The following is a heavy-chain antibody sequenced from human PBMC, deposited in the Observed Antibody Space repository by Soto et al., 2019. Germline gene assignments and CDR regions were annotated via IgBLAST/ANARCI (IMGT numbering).Heavy chain of an antibody. CDR1: GFTFSDYY. J-gene: IGHJ6*03. Sequence: QVQLVESGGGLVKPGGSLRLSCAASGFTFSDYYMSWIRQAPGKGLEWVSYISSSGSTIYYADSVKGRFTISRDNAKNSLYLQMNSLXAEDTAVXYXAXVPXXXXMTPENYYYYYYYMDVWGKGTTVTVSS. CDR2: ISSSGSTI. V-gene: IGHV3-11*01. CDR3: AXVPXXXXMTPENYYYYYYYMDV.